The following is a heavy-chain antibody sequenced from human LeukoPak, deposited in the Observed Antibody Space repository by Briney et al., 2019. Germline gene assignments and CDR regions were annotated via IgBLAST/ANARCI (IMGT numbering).Heavy chain of an antibody. Sequence: SETLSLTCTVSDDSAYSSGFYWGWIRQPPEEGLEWIGSFNHGGNTYYNPSLKSRVTISGDTYKKQFSLKLSSVTAADTAVYYCATDRDLRWFYFWGQGTLVTVSS. CDR1: DDSAYSSGFY. J-gene: IGHJ4*02. CDR3: ATDRDLRWFYF. V-gene: IGHV4-39*07. D-gene: IGHD2-21*01. CDR2: FNHGGNT.